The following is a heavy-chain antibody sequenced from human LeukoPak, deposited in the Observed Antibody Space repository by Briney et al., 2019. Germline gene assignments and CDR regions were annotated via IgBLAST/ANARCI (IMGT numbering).Heavy chain of an antibody. Sequence: GGSLRLSCAASGISFASYWVTWIRQAPGKGLEWVANIGQDGIETVYEGSVKGRFTISRDNARNLLFLQMNSLRADDTAVYYCAIPSSYDGSRYYHAYWGQGTLVSVSS. CDR3: AIPSSYDGSRYYHAY. D-gene: IGHD3-22*01. CDR2: IGQDGIET. V-gene: IGHV3-7*01. J-gene: IGHJ4*02. CDR1: GISFASYW.